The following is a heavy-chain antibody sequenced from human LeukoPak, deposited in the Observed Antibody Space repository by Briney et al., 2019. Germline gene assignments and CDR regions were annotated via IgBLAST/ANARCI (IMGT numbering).Heavy chain of an antibody. V-gene: IGHV3-74*01. CDR3: TRDGDAYNFDY. Sequence: GGSLRLSCAASGSTFSNSWMHWVRQAPGKGLEWVSRIKGDGSHTIYADSVKGRSTISRDNAKNTVYLQMNSLRAEDTAVYYCTRDGDAYNFDYWGQGTLVTVSS. CDR2: IKGDGSHT. CDR1: GSTFSNSW. J-gene: IGHJ4*02. D-gene: IGHD5-24*01.